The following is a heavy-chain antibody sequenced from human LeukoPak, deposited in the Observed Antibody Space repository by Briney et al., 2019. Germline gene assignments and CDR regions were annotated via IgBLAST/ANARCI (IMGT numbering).Heavy chain of an antibody. CDR2: INHSGST. V-gene: IGHV4-34*01. D-gene: IGHD3-22*01. CDR1: GGSFSGYY. CDR3: ARVDGGYYNYFDY. J-gene: IGHJ4*02. Sequence: PSETLSLTCAVYGGSFSGYYWSWIRQPPGKGLEWIGEINHSGSTNYNPSLKSRVTISVDTSKNQFSLKLSSVTAADTAVYYCARVDGGYYNYFDYWGQGTLVTVSS.